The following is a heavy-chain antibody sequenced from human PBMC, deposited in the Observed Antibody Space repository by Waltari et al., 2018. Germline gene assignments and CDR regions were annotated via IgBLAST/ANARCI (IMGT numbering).Heavy chain of an antibody. Sequence: EVQLVESGGGLVQPGGSLRLSCAASGFTFSNYAMSWVRQAPGKGLEWVSAISGSGCNTYYADSVKGRFTISRDNSKNTVYLQMNSLRAEDTAVYYCAKSDRFGGVVVGFDYWGQGTLVTVSS. V-gene: IGHV3-23*04. CDR2: ISGSGCNT. CDR1: GFTFSNYA. D-gene: IGHD3-16*02. CDR3: AKSDRFGGVVVGFDY. J-gene: IGHJ4*02.